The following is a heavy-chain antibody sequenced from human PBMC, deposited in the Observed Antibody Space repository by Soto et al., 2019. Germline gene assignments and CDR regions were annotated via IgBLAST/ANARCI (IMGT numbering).Heavy chain of an antibody. J-gene: IGHJ4*02. CDR3: AISDCSGGSCYMLDY. V-gene: IGHV1-8*01. D-gene: IGHD2-15*01. Sequence: QVQRVQSGAEVKKPGASVKVSCKASGYTFTSYDINWVRQAPGQGLEWMGWMSPNTGNTGQAQRFQGGLTMTRNTSISTAYMELTRLKSEDTAVYYCAISDCSGGSCYMLDYWGQGTLVTVSS. CDR1: GYTFTSYD. CDR2: MSPNTGNT.